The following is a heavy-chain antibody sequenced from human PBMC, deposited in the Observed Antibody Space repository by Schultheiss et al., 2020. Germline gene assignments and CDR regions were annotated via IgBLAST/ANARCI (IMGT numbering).Heavy chain of an antibody. V-gene: IGHV3-74*01. J-gene: IGHJ6*02. D-gene: IGHD4-17*01. Sequence: GGSLRLSCAASGFTLSGFWMHWVRQAPGKGLVWVSRINSDGSSTSYADSVKGRFTITRDNAKNTLYLQMNSLRAEDTAVYYCARVGGDYVSGMDVWGQGTTVTVSS. CDR1: GFTLSGFW. CDR3: ARVGGDYVSGMDV. CDR2: INSDGSST.